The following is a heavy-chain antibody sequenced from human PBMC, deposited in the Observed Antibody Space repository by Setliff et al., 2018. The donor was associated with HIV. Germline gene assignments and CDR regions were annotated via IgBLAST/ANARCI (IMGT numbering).Heavy chain of an antibody. CDR3: TGSFLGN. J-gene: IGHJ4*02. V-gene: IGHV3-15*05. CDR2: IKSATDGTAT. Sequence: AGGSLRLSCAASGFTFSTYAMGWVRQVPGKGLEWVGRIKSATDGTATDYAVPVKGRFTISRNDSTNTLFLQMNGLEVEDTGVYYCTGSFLGNWGQGTLVTVSS. CDR1: GFTFSTYA. D-gene: IGHD3-3*01.